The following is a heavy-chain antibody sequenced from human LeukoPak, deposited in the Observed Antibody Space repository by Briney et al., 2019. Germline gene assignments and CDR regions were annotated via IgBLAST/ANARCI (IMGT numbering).Heavy chain of an antibody. Sequence: ASVKASCKASGYTFTSYAMHWVRQAPGQRLEWMGWINAGNGNTKYSQKFQGRVTITRDTSASTAYMELSSLRSEDTAVYYCATSGYYLNWFDPWGQGTLVTVSS. J-gene: IGHJ5*02. CDR2: INAGNGNT. V-gene: IGHV1-3*01. D-gene: IGHD3-22*01. CDR1: GYTFTSYA. CDR3: ATSGYYLNWFDP.